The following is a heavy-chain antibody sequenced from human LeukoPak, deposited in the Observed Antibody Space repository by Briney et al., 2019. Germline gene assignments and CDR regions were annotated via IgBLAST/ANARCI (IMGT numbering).Heavy chain of an antibody. CDR2: ISGSGGST. V-gene: IGHV3-23*01. D-gene: IGHD6-19*01. CDR3: ARDVNSSGWYLFGY. Sequence: GGSLRLSCAASGFTFSSYAMSWVRQAPGKGLEWVSAISGSGGSTYYADSVKGRFTVSRDNSKNTLYLQMNSLRAEDTAVYYCARDVNSSGWYLFGYWGQGTLVTVSS. CDR1: GFTFSSYA. J-gene: IGHJ4*02.